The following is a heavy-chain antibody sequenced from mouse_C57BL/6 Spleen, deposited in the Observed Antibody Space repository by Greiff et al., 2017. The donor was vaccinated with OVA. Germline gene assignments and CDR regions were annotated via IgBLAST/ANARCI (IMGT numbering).Heavy chain of an antibody. D-gene: IGHD2-14*01. Sequence: QVHVKQSGAELVKPGASVKLSCKASGYTFTEYTIHWVKQRSGQGLEWIGWFYPGSGSIKYNEKFKDKVTLTADKSSSTVYMELSRLTSEDSAVYFCARHEEDTYDFDYWGQGTTLTVSS. V-gene: IGHV1-62-2*01. J-gene: IGHJ2*01. CDR3: ARHEEDTYDFDY. CDR2: FYPGSGSI. CDR1: GYTFTEYT.